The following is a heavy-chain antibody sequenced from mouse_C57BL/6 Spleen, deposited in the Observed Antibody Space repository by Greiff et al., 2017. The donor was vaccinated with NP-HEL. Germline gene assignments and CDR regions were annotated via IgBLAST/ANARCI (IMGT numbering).Heavy chain of an antibody. Sequence: EVMLVESGGGLVQPGGSLKLSCAASGFTFSDYYMYWVRQTPEKRLEWVAYISNGGGSTYYPDTVKGRFTISRDKAKNTLYLQMSRLKSEDTAMYYCARWGGAMDYWGQGTSVTVSS. CDR3: ARWGGAMDY. J-gene: IGHJ4*01. CDR2: ISNGGGST. CDR1: GFTFSDYY. V-gene: IGHV5-12*01.